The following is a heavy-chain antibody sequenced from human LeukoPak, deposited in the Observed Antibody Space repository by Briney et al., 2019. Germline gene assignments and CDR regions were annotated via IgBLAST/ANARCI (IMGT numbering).Heavy chain of an antibody. CDR3: ARGPFTYYDILTGWPKNYYYYGMDA. D-gene: IGHD3-9*01. Sequence: ASVKVSCKASGGTFSSYAISWVRQAPGQGLEWMGGIIPIFDTANYAQKFQGRVTITADESTSTAYMELSSLRSEDTAVYYCARGPFTYYDILTGWPKNYYYYGMDAWGKGTTVTVSS. CDR1: GGTFSSYA. J-gene: IGHJ6*04. CDR2: IIPIFDTA. V-gene: IGHV1-69*13.